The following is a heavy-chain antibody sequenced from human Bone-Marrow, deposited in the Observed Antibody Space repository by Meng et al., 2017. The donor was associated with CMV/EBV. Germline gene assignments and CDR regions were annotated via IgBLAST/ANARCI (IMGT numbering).Heavy chain of an antibody. J-gene: IGHJ6*02. CDR3: ARGGGDYTNGLDV. Sequence: GESLKISCAASGFTFSSYAMSWVRQAPGKGPEWVSYLNNWGSNKNYADSVQGRFTVSRDNAKNSLYLQMNNLRVEDTAVYYCARGGGDYTNGLDVWGQGTTVTVSS. D-gene: IGHD3-16*01. CDR1: GFTFSSYA. V-gene: IGHV3-48*03. CDR2: LNNWGSNK.